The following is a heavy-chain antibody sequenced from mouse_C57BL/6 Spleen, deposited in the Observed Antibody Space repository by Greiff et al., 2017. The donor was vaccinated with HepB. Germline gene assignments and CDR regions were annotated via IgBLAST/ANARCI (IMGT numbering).Heavy chain of an antibody. CDR2: ISSGGDYI. CDR1: GFTFSSYA. J-gene: IGHJ3*01. CDR3: TRETNYYGSSPFAY. D-gene: IGHD1-1*01. Sequence: EVQGVESGEGLVKPGGSLKLSCAASGFTFSSYAMSWVRQTPEKRLEWVAYISSGGDYIYYADTVKGRFTISRDNARNTLYLQMSSLKSEDTAMYYGTRETNYYGSSPFAYWGQGTLVTVSA. V-gene: IGHV5-9-1*02.